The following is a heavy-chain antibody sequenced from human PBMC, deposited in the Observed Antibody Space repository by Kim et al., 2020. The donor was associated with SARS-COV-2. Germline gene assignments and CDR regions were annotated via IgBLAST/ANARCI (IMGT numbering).Heavy chain of an antibody. CDR1: GYTFTSYG. Sequence: ASVKVSCKASGYTFTSYGISWVRQAPGQGLEWMGWISAYNGNTNYAQKLQGRVTMTTDTSTSTAYMELRSLRSDDTAVYYCARGYDFWSGRAKYYGMDVWGQGTTVTVSS. CDR3: ARGYDFWSGRAKYYGMDV. V-gene: IGHV1-18*01. CDR2: ISAYNGNT. J-gene: IGHJ6*02. D-gene: IGHD3-3*01.